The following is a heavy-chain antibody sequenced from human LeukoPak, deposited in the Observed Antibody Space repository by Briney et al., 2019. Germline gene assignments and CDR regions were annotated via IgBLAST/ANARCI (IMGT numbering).Heavy chain of an antibody. CDR3: ARASMDV. J-gene: IGHJ6*02. CDR2: ISGSSSYI. Sequence: PGGSLRLSCAASGFIFSNYWMHWVRQAPGKGLEWVSSISGSSSYIYYADSVKGRFTISRDNAKNSLYLQMNSLRAEDTAVYYCARASMDVWGQGTTVTVSS. CDR1: GFIFSNYW. V-gene: IGHV3-21*01.